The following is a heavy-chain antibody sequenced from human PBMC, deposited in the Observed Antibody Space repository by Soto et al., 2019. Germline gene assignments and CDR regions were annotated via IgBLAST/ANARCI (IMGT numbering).Heavy chain of an antibody. V-gene: IGHV4-39*01. J-gene: IGHJ4*02. Sequence: QVQLLESGPGLVKPSETLSLTCTVSGDSIGTTHSYWAWLRQSPGKGLEWIGNIHYSGSTYYMPSLRSRVTLSVDTSKNQFSLRLTSVTAEDTAVYYCARHEGNGNVWPLDYWGQGILVTVSS. CDR2: IHYSGST. CDR1: GDSIGTTHSY. CDR3: ARHEGNGNVWPLDY. D-gene: IGHD2-8*01.